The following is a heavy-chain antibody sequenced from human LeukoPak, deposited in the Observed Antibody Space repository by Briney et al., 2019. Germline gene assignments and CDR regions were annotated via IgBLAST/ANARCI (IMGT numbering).Heavy chain of an antibody. CDR1: GYTFTGYY. CDR2: INPNSGGT. CDR3: ARGGGTAMVNGPRGPSDY. V-gene: IGHV1-2*04. J-gene: IGHJ4*02. D-gene: IGHD5-18*01. Sequence: GASVKVSCKASGYTFTGYYMHWVRQAPGQGLEWMGWINPNSGGTNYAQKFQGWVTMTRDTSISTAYMELSRLRSDDTAVYYCARGGGTAMVNGPRGPSDYWGQGTLVTVSS.